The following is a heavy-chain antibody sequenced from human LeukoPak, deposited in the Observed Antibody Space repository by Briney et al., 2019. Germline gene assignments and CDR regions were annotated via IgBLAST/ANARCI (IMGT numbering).Heavy chain of an antibody. CDR2: IYPGDSDS. J-gene: IGHJ4*02. V-gene: IGHV5-51*01. D-gene: IGHD3-10*01. Sequence: GESLKISCKGSGYSFTSFWIGWVRQMPGKGLEWVGIIYPGDSDSRYSPSFQGQVTISADKSISTAYLQWSSLKASDTAIYYCARRMYYYGSGSYFPFDYWGQGTLATVSS. CDR3: ARRMYYYGSGSYFPFDY. CDR1: GYSFTSFW.